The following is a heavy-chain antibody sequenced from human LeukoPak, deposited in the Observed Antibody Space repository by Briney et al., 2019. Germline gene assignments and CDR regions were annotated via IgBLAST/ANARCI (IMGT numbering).Heavy chain of an antibody. CDR3: ISVGGIAVAGTFSTSFDY. D-gene: IGHD6-19*01. J-gene: IGHJ4*02. Sequence: GGPLRLSCAASEFTFSGSAMHWVRQASGKGLEWVGRIRSKANSYATAYAASVKGRFTISRDDSKNTAYLQMNSLKTEDTAVYYCISVGGIAVAGTFSTSFDYWGQGTLVTVSS. V-gene: IGHV3-73*01. CDR1: EFTFSGSA. CDR2: IRSKANSYAT.